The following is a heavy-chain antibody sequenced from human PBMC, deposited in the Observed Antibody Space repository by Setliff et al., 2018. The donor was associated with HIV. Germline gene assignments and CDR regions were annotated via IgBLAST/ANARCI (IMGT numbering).Heavy chain of an antibody. CDR2: ITDSGNT. D-gene: IGHD3-9*01. CDR3: ARETQQAYNIVTGYNYYYGIDV. V-gene: IGHV4-59*01. CDR1: GASISSYY. J-gene: IGHJ6*02. Sequence: PSETLSLTCNVSGASISSYYWPWIRQSPGNRLEWLGYITDSGNTNYNPSLRRRVTISADTSKNQVSLRLRAVTAADTAVYYCARETQQAYNIVTGYNYYYGIDVWGQGTTVTVSS.